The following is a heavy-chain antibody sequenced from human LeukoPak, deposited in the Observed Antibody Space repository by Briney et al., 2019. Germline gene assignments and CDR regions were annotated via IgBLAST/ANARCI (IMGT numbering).Heavy chain of an antibody. V-gene: IGHV3-9*01. Sequence: GGSLRLSCAASGFTFDESAMHWVRQAPGKGLEWVSGISWNSGNKDYADSAKGRFTISRDNAKNSLYLQMKSLRPDDTGVYFCAKANRGWDYFDYWGRGTLVTVSS. CDR1: GFTFDESA. CDR2: ISWNSGNK. CDR3: AKANRGWDYFDY. J-gene: IGHJ4*02. D-gene: IGHD6-19*01.